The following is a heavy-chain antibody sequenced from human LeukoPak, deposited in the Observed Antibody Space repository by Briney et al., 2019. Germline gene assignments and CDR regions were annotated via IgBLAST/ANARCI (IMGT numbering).Heavy chain of an antibody. CDR1: GGTFSSYA. J-gene: IGHJ6*03. V-gene: IGHV1-69*01. D-gene: IGHD6-13*01. CDR2: IIPIFGTA. CDR3: ASSLSADHHGAAAGEAGRFYYYYYMDV. Sequence: AASVRVSCKASGGTFSSYAISWVRQAPGQGLEWMGGIIPIFGTANYAQKFQGRVTITADESTSTAYMELSSLRSEDTAVYYCASSLSADHHGAAAGEAGRFYYYYYMDVWGKGTTVTISS.